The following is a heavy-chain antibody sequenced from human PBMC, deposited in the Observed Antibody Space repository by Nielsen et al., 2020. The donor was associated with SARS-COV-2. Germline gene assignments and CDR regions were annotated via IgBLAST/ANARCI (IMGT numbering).Heavy chain of an antibody. Sequence: VCQAPGKGLEWVSVIYSGGSTYYADSVKGRFTISRDNSKNTLYLQMNSLRAEDTAVYYCAREYYYGSGSYYKKSNWFDPWGQGTLVTVSS. J-gene: IGHJ5*02. V-gene: IGHV3-53*01. CDR2: IYSGGST. CDR3: AREYYYGSGSYYKKSNWFDP. D-gene: IGHD3-10*01.